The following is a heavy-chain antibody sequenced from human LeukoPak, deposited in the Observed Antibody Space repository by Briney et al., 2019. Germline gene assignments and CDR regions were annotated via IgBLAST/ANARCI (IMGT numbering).Heavy chain of an antibody. CDR2: IYYSGST. CDR1: GGSISSNSYY. D-gene: IGHD2-2*01. Sequence: SETLSLTCTVSGGSISSNSYYWGWIRQPPGKGLEWIGSIYYSGSTYYNPSLKSRVTISVDTSKNQLSLKLSSVTAADTAVYYCARSPRIIVVVPAARRRWFDPWGQGTLVTVSS. V-gene: IGHV4-39*01. CDR3: ARSPRIIVVVPAARRRWFDP. J-gene: IGHJ5*02.